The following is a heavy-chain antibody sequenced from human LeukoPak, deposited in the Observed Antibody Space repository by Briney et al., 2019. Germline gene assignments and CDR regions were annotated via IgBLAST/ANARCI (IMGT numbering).Heavy chain of an antibody. V-gene: IGHV3-7*01. CDR1: GFTFSSYW. D-gene: IGHD2-2*01. Sequence: GGSLRLSCAASGFTFSSYWMSWVRQAPGKGLEWVANIKQDGSEKYYVDSVKGRFTISRDNAKNSLYLQMNSLRAEDTAVYYCARWCCSSTSCHLFDPWGQGTLVTVSS. J-gene: IGHJ5*02. CDR2: IKQDGSEK. CDR3: ARWCCSSTSCHLFDP.